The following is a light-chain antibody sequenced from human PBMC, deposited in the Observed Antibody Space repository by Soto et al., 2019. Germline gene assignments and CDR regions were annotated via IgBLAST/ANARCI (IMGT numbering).Light chain of an antibody. V-gene: IGKV3-15*01. CDR2: RIF. J-gene: IGKJ1*01. CDR1: QSVSGY. Sequence: EIVMTQSPGTVSVFPGETVTPSCRASQSVSGYLDWFHQKPGQAPRLVLLRIFTRAIGVPARFSGSGSETEFTLTISGLQSEDSGVYYCLQHYSWPWTFGQGTKVDI. CDR3: LQHYSWPWT.